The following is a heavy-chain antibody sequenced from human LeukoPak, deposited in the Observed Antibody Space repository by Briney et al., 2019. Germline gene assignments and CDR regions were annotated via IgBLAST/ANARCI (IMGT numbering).Heavy chain of an antibody. D-gene: IGHD6-13*01. Sequence: PSETLSLTCTVSGGSISSYYWSWIRQPPGKGLEWIGYIYYSGSTNYNPSLKSRVTISVDTSKNQFSLKLSSVTAADTAVYYCARDKLKAAAPYYGMDVWGQGTTVTVSS. CDR3: ARDKLKAAAPYYGMDV. CDR1: GGSISSYY. J-gene: IGHJ6*02. CDR2: IYYSGST. V-gene: IGHV4-59*01.